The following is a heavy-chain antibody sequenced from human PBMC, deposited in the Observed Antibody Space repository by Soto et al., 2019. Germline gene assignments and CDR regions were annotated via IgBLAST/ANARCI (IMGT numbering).Heavy chain of an antibody. V-gene: IGHV4-59*01. CDR2: IYYSGST. D-gene: IGHD5-12*01. Sequence: QVQLQESGPGLVKPSETLSLTCTVSGGSISSYYWSWIRQPPGKGLEWIGYIYYSGSTNYNPSLKSRVTISVDTSKNQFSLKLSSVTAADTAVYYCARMTGGGYRINPYYYYGMDVWGQGTTVTVSS. CDR3: ARMTGGGYRINPYYYYGMDV. J-gene: IGHJ6*02. CDR1: GGSISSYY.